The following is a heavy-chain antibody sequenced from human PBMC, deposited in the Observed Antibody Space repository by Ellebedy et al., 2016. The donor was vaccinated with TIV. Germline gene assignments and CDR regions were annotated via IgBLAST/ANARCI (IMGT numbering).Heavy chain of an antibody. CDR1: GGTFSSYA. CDR3: ARGVGRKKPVVVPAAVHNNWFDP. D-gene: IGHD2-2*01. J-gene: IGHJ5*02. Sequence: SVKVSXXASGGTFSSYAISWVRQAPGQGLEWMGGIIPIFGTANYAQKFQGRVTITADESTSTAYMELSSLRSEDTAVYYCARGVGRKKPVVVPAAVHNNWFDPWGQGTLVTVSS. V-gene: IGHV1-69*13. CDR2: IIPIFGTA.